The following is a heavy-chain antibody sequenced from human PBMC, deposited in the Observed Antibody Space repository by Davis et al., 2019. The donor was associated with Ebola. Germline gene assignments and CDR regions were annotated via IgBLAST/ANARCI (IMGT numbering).Heavy chain of an antibody. CDR2: INHSGST. J-gene: IGHJ4*02. D-gene: IGHD2-21*02. Sequence: MPSETLSLTCAVYAGSFSGYYWSWIRHPPGKGLEWIGEINHSGSTNYNPSLKSRVTISVDTSKNQFSLKLSSVTAADTAVYYCARRTALWRRVDYWGQGTLVTVSS. V-gene: IGHV4-34*01. CDR3: ARRTALWRRVDY. CDR1: AGSFSGYY.